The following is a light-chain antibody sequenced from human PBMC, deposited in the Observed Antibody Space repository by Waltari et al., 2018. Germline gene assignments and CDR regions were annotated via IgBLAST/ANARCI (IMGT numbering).Light chain of an antibody. V-gene: IGKV3-20*01. Sequence: EIVLTQSPGTLSLSPGERATLSCRASQSVSTYLAWYLQKPGQAPRLLIYHASTRATGIPDRFSGSGSGTDFSLTISRLEPEDFAVYHCQHYLRLPATFGQGTKVEIK. CDR2: HAS. CDR1: QSVSTY. CDR3: QHYLRLPAT. J-gene: IGKJ1*01.